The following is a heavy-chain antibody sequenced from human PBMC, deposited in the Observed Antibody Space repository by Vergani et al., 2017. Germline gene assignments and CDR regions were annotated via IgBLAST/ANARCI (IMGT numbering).Heavy chain of an antibody. CDR1: GFTFSSYA. J-gene: IGHJ6*03. D-gene: IGHD5-24*01. Sequence: VQLVESGGGVVQPGRSLRLSCAASGFTFSSYAMHWVRQAPGKGLEYVSAISSNGGSTYYANSVKGRFTISRDNSKNTLYLQMGSLRAEDMAVYYCARREGYNYYMDVWGKGTTVTVSS. V-gene: IGHV3-64*01. CDR3: ARREGYNYYMDV. CDR2: ISSNGGST.